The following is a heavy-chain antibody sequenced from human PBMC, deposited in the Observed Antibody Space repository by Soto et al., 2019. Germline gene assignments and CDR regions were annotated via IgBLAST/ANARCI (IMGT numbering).Heavy chain of an antibody. V-gene: IGHV3-30*18. CDR2: ISYDGSNK. CDR3: AKQTTARVAFDI. CDR1: GFTFSIYG. D-gene: IGHD4-4*01. J-gene: IGHJ3*02. Sequence: PGGSLRLSCSASGFTFSIYGMHLVLQAPGKGLEWVSVISYDGSNKYYADSVKGRFTISRDNSKNTLYLQMNSLRAEDTAVYYCAKQTTARVAFDIWGQGTMVTVSS.